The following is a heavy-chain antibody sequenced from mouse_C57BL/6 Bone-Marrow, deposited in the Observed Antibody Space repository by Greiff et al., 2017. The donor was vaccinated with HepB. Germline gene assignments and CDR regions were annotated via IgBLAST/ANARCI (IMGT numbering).Heavy chain of an antibody. CDR3: TPNWDEGFAY. J-gene: IGHJ3*01. D-gene: IGHD4-1*01. CDR1: GFTFSDDW. Sequence: EVQLVESGGGLVQPGGSMKLSCAASGFTFSDDWMDWVRQSPEKGLEWVAEIRNKANSHATYYAESVKGRFTISRDDSKSRVYLQMNSLRAEDTGIYYCTPNWDEGFAYWGQGTLVTVSA. CDR2: IRNKANSHAT. V-gene: IGHV6-6*01.